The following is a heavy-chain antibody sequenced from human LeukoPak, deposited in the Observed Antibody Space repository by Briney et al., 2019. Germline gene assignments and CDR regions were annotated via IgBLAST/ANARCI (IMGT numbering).Heavy chain of an antibody. Sequence: ASVKVSCKASGYTFTSYGISWVRQAPGQGLEWMGWISAYNGNTNYAQKLQGRVTMTTDTSTSTAYMELRSLRSDDTAVYYCARDVWYYDSSGYNDAFDIWGQGTMVTVSS. CDR2: ISAYNGNT. V-gene: IGHV1-18*01. CDR3: ARDVWYYDSSGYNDAFDI. D-gene: IGHD3-22*01. J-gene: IGHJ3*02. CDR1: GYTFTSYG.